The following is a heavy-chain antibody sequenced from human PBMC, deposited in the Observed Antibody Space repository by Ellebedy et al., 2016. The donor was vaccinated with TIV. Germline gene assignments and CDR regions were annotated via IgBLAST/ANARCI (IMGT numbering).Heavy chain of an antibody. CDR1: GASINSY. Sequence: MPSETLSLTCTVSGASINSYWNWIRQPAGRGLEYIGYVYYSEKTNSSHSLKARVTISLDTSKSQFSLNLNSVTAADTAVYYCARKSLSNWSFDLWGRGTLVTVSS. V-gene: IGHV4-59*01. CDR2: VYYSEKT. CDR3: ARKSLSNWSFDL. J-gene: IGHJ2*01.